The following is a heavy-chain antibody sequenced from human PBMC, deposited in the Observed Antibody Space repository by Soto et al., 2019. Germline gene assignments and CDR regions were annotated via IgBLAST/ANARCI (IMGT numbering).Heavy chain of an antibody. CDR1: GFTFSSYA. D-gene: IGHD6-13*01. CDR2: ISSNGGST. Sequence: PGGSLRLSCAASGFTFSSYAMHWVRQAPGKGLEYVSAISSNGGSTYYADSVKGRFTISRDNSKNTLYLQMSSLRAEDTAVYYCVKSVSAIAAAGTNFDYWGQGTLVTVSS. CDR3: VKSVSAIAAAGTNFDY. J-gene: IGHJ4*02. V-gene: IGHV3-64D*08.